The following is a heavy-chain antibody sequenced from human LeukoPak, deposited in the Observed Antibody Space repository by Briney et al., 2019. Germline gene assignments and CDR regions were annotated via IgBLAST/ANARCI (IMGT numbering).Heavy chain of an antibody. Sequence: APVKVSCKASGYTFTGYYMHWVRQAPGQGLEWMGWINPNSGGTNYAQKFQGRVTMTRDTSISTAYMELSRLRSDDTAVYYCARPPYCSGGSCYSRYYFDYWGQGTLVTVSS. D-gene: IGHD2-15*01. V-gene: IGHV1-2*02. CDR2: INPNSGGT. CDR3: ARPPYCSGGSCYSRYYFDY. CDR1: GYTFTGYY. J-gene: IGHJ4*02.